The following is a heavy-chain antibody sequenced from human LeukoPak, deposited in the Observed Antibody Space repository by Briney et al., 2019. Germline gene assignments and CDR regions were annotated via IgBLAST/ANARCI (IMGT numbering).Heavy chain of an antibody. V-gene: IGHV1-69*05. Sequence: GASVKVSCKASGGTFSSYAISWVRQAPGQGLEWMGGIIPIFGTASYAQKFQGRVTITTDESTSTAYMELSSLRSEDTAVYYCARGGFEYSSSSALDYWGQGTLVTVSS. D-gene: IGHD6-6*01. CDR3: ARGGFEYSSSSALDY. J-gene: IGHJ4*02. CDR2: IIPIFGTA. CDR1: GGTFSSYA.